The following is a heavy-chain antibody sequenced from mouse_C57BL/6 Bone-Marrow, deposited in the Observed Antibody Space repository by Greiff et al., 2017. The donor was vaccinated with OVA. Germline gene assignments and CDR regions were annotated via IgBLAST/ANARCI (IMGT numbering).Heavy chain of an antibody. D-gene: IGHD1-1*01. CDR1: GYSITSGYY. CDR2: ISYDGSN. J-gene: IGHJ1*03. Sequence: EVKLVESGPGLVKPSQSLSLTCSVTGYSITSGYYWNWIRQFPGNKLEWMGYISYDGSNNYNPSLKNRISITRDTSKNQFFLKLNSVTTEDTATYYCARERVYYGSSFYWYFDVWGTGTTVTVSS. CDR3: ARERVYYGSSFYWYFDV. V-gene: IGHV3-6*01.